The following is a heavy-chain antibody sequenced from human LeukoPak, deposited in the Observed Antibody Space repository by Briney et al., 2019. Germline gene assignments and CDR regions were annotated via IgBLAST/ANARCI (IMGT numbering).Heavy chain of an antibody. CDR1: GFTLSSYA. CDR2: ISGSGGST. Sequence: PGGSLRLSCTASGFTLSSYAMSWVRQAPGKGLEWVSAISGSGGSTYYADSVKGRFTISRDNSKNTLYLQMNSLRAEDTAVYYCAKDYSNYGDYFDYWGQGTLVTVSS. D-gene: IGHD4-11*01. J-gene: IGHJ4*02. CDR3: AKDYSNYGDYFDY. V-gene: IGHV3-23*01.